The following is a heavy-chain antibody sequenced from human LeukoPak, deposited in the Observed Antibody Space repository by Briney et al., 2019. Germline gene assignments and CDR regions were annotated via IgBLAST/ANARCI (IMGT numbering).Heavy chain of an antibody. CDR3: AKAGSYCSSTSCYVEDAFDI. J-gene: IGHJ3*02. Sequence: GGSLRLSCAASGFTFSSYGMHWVRQAPGKGLEWVAFIRYDGSNKYYADSVKGRFTISRDNSKNTLYLQMNSLRAEDTAVYYCAKAGSYCSSTSCYVEDAFDIWGQGTMVTVSS. D-gene: IGHD2-2*01. CDR2: IRYDGSNK. V-gene: IGHV3-30*02. CDR1: GFTFSSYG.